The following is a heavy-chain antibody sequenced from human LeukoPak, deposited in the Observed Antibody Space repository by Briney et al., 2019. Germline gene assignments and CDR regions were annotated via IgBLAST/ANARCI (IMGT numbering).Heavy chain of an antibody. J-gene: IGHJ3*02. CDR2: IYYSGST. V-gene: IGHV4-39*07. D-gene: IGHD3-22*01. CDR1: GGSISSSSYY. Sequence: SETLSLTCTVSGGSISSSSYYWGWIRQPPGKALEWIGSIYYSGSTYYNPSLKSRVTISVDTSKNQFSLKLSSVTAADTAVYYCTRAPRVGTYYYDSSGYSPGVFDIWGQGTMVTVSS. CDR3: TRAPRVGTYYYDSSGYSPGVFDI.